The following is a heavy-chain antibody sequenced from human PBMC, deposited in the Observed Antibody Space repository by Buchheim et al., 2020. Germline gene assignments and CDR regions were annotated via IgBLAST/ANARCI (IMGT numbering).Heavy chain of an antibody. J-gene: IGHJ5*02. CDR3: AREGQTPSRGYCTNGVCYDLINWFDP. V-gene: IGHV4-31*03. Sequence: QVQLQESGPGLVKPSQTLSLTCTVSGASISSGAYYWTWIRQHPGKGLESIGYIYYSGTTYYNPSLKSRITISVDTSKNQFSLKLSSVTAADTAVYYCAREGQTPSRGYCTNGVCYDLINWFDPWGQGTL. CDR1: GASISSGAYY. CDR2: IYYSGTT. D-gene: IGHD2-8*01.